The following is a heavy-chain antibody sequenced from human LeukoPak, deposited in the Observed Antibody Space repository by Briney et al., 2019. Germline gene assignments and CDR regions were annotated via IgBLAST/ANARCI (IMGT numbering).Heavy chain of an antibody. V-gene: IGHV3-30*02. Sequence: GGSLRLSCAASGFTFSSYGMHWVRQAPGKGLEWVTFIRYDGSNKYYADSVKGRFTISRDNSKNTLYLQMNSLRAEDTAVYYCAPGMAAQNSFDYWGQGTLVTVSS. CDR2: IRYDGSNK. CDR1: GFTFSSYG. D-gene: IGHD6-13*01. CDR3: APGMAAQNSFDY. J-gene: IGHJ4*02.